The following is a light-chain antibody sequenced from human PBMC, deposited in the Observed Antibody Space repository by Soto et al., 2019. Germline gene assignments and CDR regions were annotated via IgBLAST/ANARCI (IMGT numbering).Light chain of an antibody. CDR1: QSITGN. J-gene: IGKJ4*01. CDR3: QQYKSFSLT. Sequence: EIVMTQSPATLSVSPGERATLSCRASQSITGNLTWYQQKPGQAPRLLIYDASTRATGIPARFSGSGSGTEFTLTISSLQPDDFATYYCQQYKSFSLTFGGGTKGDIK. V-gene: IGKV3-15*01. CDR2: DAS.